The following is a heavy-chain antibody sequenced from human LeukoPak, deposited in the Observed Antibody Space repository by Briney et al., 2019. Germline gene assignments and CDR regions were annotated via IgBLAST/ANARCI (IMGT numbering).Heavy chain of an antibody. J-gene: IGHJ6*03. CDR1: GGSISSGSYY. CDR3: ARSGRICDFWSGPCPFYMDV. V-gene: IGHV4-61*02. CDR2: IYTSGST. Sequence: KTSQTLSLTCTVSGGSISSGSYYWSWIRQPAGKGLEWIGRIYTSGSTNYNPSLKSRVTISVDTSKNQFSLKLSSVTAADTAVYYCARSGRICDFWSGPCPFYMDVWGKGTTVTVSS. D-gene: IGHD3-3*01.